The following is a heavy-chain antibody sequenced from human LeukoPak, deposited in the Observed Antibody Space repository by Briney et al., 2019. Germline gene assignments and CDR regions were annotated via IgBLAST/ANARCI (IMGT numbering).Heavy chain of an antibody. CDR1: GGSFSGYY. Sequence: KPSETLSLTCAVYGGSFSGYYWSWIRQPPGKGLEWIGEINHSGSTNYNPSLKSRVTISVDTSKNQFSLKLSSVTAADTAVYYCARRKVRGVKCFDYWGQGTLVTVSS. D-gene: IGHD3-10*01. CDR3: ARRKVRGVKCFDY. J-gene: IGHJ4*02. V-gene: IGHV4-34*01. CDR2: INHSGST.